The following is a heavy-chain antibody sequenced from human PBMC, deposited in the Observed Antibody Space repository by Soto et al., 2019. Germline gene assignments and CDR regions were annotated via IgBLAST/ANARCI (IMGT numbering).Heavy chain of an antibody. V-gene: IGHV3-66*01. Sequence: GGSLRLSCAASGFTVSSNYMSWVRQAPGKGLEWVSVIYSGGSTYYADSVKGRFTISRDNSKNTLYLQMNSLRAEDTAVYYCARENTINGMDGGFDYWGQGTLVTVSS. CDR1: GFTVSSNY. D-gene: IGHD5-12*01. CDR3: ARENTINGMDGGFDY. CDR2: IYSGGST. J-gene: IGHJ4*02.